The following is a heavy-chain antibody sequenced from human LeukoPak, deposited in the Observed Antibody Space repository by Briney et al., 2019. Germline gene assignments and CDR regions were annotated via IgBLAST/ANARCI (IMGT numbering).Heavy chain of an antibody. CDR2: IYYSGTT. J-gene: IGHJ3*02. Sequence: PSETLSLTCTVSGGPISSGGYYWSWIRQLPGKGLEWTGYIYYSGTTYYNPSLESRVTMSVDTSKNQFSLKLSSVTAADTAVYYCARYRDSGGRLAFDIWGQGTMVIVSS. CDR3: ARYRDSGGRLAFDI. D-gene: IGHD2-15*01. CDR1: GGPISSGGYY. V-gene: IGHV4-31*03.